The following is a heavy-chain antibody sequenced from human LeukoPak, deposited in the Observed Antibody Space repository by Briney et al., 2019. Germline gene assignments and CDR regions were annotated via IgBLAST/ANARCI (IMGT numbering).Heavy chain of an antibody. CDR1: GYTFTTYD. J-gene: IGHJ3*02. CDR3: ARAFPESSGYYPFVFDI. V-gene: IGHV1-18*01. D-gene: IGHD3-22*01. CDR2: ISAYSGNT. Sequence: ASVKVSCKASGYTFTTYDINWVRQAPGQGLEWMGWISAYSGNTNYAQNLQGRVTMTTDTSTSTAYMDLRSLRSDDTAVYYCARAFPESSGYYPFVFDIWGQGTLVTVSS.